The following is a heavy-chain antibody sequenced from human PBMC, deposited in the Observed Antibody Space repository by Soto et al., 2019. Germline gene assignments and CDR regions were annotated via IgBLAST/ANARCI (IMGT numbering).Heavy chain of an antibody. CDR1: GFTFSSYG. CDR3: AKGPTGTTRGWFDP. Sequence: SLRLSCAASGFTFSSYGMHWVRQAPGKGLEWVAVISYDGSNKYYADSVKGRFTISRDNSKNTLYLQMNSLRAEDTAVYYCAKGPTGTTRGWFDPWGQGTLVTVSS. CDR2: ISYDGSNK. J-gene: IGHJ5*02. D-gene: IGHD1-1*01. V-gene: IGHV3-30*18.